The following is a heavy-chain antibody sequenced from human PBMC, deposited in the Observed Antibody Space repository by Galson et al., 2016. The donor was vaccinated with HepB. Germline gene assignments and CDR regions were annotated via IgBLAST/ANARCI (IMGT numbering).Heavy chain of an antibody. D-gene: IGHD3-10*01. CDR3: AKDRSFNFGEPLDH. J-gene: IGHJ4*02. CDR2: VSHDASNQ. Sequence: SLRLSCAASGFTFSDYGIHWVRQAPGKGLEWVADVSHDASNQNYAVSVKGRFTISRDNSKNTMYLQMNSLRTEDTAVYFCAKDRSFNFGEPLDHWAQGTLVVVSS. CDR1: GFTFSDYG. V-gene: IGHV3-30*18.